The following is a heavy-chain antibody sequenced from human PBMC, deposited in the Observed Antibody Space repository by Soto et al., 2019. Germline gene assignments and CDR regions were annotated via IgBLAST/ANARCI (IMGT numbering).Heavy chain of an antibody. V-gene: IGHV5-51*01. J-gene: IGHJ6*02. D-gene: IGHD4-4*01. CDR3: ARQISNFRHYIYSMDD. CDR1: GYTFTDYW. Sequence: PGESLKISCKGSGYTFTDYWIGWVRQLPGKGLEWMGIIYPGDSDTRYSPSFQGHVTITVDKSTSTAYLQWNTLKASNTAMYYCARQISNFRHYIYSMDDWYQGTTLNISS. CDR2: IYPGDSDT.